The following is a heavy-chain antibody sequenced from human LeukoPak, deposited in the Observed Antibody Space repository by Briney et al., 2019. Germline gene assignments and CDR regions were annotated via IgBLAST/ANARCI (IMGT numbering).Heavy chain of an antibody. V-gene: IGHV3-48*03. CDR3: ARRGHIVVVPAAVDRPFDY. CDR1: GFTFSSYE. CDR2: ISSSGSTI. D-gene: IGHD2-2*01. Sequence: PGGSLTLSCAASGFTFSSYEMNWVRQAPGKGLEWVSYISSSGSTIYYADSVKGRFTISRDNAKNSLYLQMNSLRAEDTAVYYCARRGHIVVVPAAVDRPFDYWGQGTLVTVSS. J-gene: IGHJ4*02.